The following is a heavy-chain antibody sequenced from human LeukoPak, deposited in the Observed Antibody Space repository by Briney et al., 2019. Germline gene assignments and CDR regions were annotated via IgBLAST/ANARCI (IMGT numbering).Heavy chain of an antibody. CDR3: AKDQGSVYDVSHDY. V-gene: IGHV3-30*02. Sequence: GGSLRLSCAASGFTFSSYGMHWVRQAPGKGLEWVAFIRYDGSNKYYADSVNGRFTISRDNSKNTLYLQMNSLRAEDTAVYYCAKDQGSVYDVSHDYWGQGTLVTVSS. J-gene: IGHJ4*02. CDR2: IRYDGSNK. CDR1: GFTFSSYG. D-gene: IGHD1-14*01.